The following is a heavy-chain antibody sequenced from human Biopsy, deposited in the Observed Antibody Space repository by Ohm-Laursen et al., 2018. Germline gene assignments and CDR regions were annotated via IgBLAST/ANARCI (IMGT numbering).Heavy chain of an antibody. Sequence: TLSLTCTVSGGSISSDYWSWIRQSPRKGLEWIGHISDRGTTNYNPSLRGRVTTSVDTSKKQFSLKLSSVTAADTAVFFCARLYRLDDYWNDDPPDAFDVWGQGTMVTVSS. CDR2: ISDRGTT. V-gene: IGHV4-59*01. D-gene: IGHD3-3*01. CDR3: ARLYRLDDYWNDDPPDAFDV. CDR1: GGSISSDY. J-gene: IGHJ3*01.